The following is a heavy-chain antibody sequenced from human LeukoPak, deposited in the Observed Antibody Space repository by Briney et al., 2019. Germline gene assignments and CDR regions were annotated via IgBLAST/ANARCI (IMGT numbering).Heavy chain of an antibody. CDR2: MNPNSGST. V-gene: IGHV1-8*01. CDR1: GYTFTNYD. D-gene: IGHD1-7*01. J-gene: IGHJ3*02. Sequence: ASVKVSCKASGYTFTNYDFNWMRQATGQGLEWMGWMNPNSGSTGYAQKFQGRVTMTRDTSISTAYMELSSLTSEDTAVYYCARDARRGVELKAFDIWGQGTMVTVSS. CDR3: ARDARRGVELKAFDI.